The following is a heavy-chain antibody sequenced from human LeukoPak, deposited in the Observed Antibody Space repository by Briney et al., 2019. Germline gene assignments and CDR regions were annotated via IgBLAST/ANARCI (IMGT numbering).Heavy chain of an antibody. CDR2: ISVDNGNT. D-gene: IGHD5-12*01. CDR1: GFTFTNYG. V-gene: IGHV1-18*01. J-gene: IGHJ5*02. CDR3: ARDSRARAYDIDH. Sequence: ASVKVSCKTSGFTFTNYGISWVRQAPGQGLEWMAWISVDNGNTNYIQKVQGRVTLTTDTSTSTAYMELRNLTSDDTAVYYCARDSRARAYDIDHWGQGTLVTVSS.